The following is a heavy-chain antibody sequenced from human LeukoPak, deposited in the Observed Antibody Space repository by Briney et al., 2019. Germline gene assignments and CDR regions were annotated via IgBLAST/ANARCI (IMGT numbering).Heavy chain of an antibody. Sequence: PSETLSLTCTVSGGSISSSAYRWGWIRQPPGKGLEWIGSIHSSGSTYYNPSLKSRVTISVRTSKNQFSLKLSSVTAADTAVYYCARARTYYYKRAFDIWGQGTMVTVSS. CDR2: IHSSGST. J-gene: IGHJ3*02. CDR1: GGSISSSAYR. CDR3: ARARTYYYKRAFDI. V-gene: IGHV4-39*01. D-gene: IGHD3-10*01.